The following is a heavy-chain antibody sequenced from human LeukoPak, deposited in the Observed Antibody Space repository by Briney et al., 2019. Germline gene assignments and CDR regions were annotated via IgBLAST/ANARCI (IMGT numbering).Heavy chain of an antibody. J-gene: IGHJ4*02. D-gene: IGHD2-15*01. Sequence: SVKVSCKASGGTFSSYAISWARQAPGQGLEWMGRIIPILGIANYAQKFQGRVTITADKSTSTAYMELSSLRSEDTAVYYCARAGYCSGGSCYTFDYWGQGTLVTVSS. V-gene: IGHV1-69*04. CDR2: IIPILGIA. CDR1: GGTFSSYA. CDR3: ARAGYCSGGSCYTFDY.